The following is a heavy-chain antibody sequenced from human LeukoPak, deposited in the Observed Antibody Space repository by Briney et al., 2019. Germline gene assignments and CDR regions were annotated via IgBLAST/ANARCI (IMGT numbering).Heavy chain of an antibody. CDR3: ARDWGTGGTHYDYVWGSYRYYFDY. CDR1: GYTFTSYG. V-gene: IGHV1-18*01. J-gene: IGHJ4*02. Sequence: ASVKVSCKASGYTFTSYGISWVRQAPGQGLEWMGWISAYNGNTNYAQKLQGRVTMTTDTSTSTAYMELRSLRSDDTAVYYCARDWGTGGTHYDYVWGSYRYYFDYWGQGTLVTVSS. CDR2: ISAYNGNT. D-gene: IGHD3-16*02.